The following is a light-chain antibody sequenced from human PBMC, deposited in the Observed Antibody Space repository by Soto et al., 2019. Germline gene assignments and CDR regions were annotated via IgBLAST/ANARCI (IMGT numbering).Light chain of an antibody. CDR1: QDIRTE. J-gene: IGKJ1*01. Sequence: AIQMTQSPSSLSASVGDRVTITCRASQDIRTELGWYQQKPGKAPRLLIYDTFSLQSGVPSRFSGSGSGTEFTLTISSLQPDDFASYYCQQYNSYWTFGQGTKVDIK. V-gene: IGKV1-6*01. CDR2: DTF. CDR3: QQYNSYWT.